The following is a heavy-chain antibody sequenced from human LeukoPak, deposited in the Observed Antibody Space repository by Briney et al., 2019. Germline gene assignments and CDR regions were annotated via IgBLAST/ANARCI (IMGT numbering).Heavy chain of an antibody. D-gene: IGHD3-9*01. CDR1: GFTFSSYG. CDR2: IRYDGSNK. V-gene: IGHV3-30*02. CDR3: AKDTSYYDILTGYYHFDY. J-gene: IGHJ4*02. Sequence: GGSLRLSCAASGFTFSSYGMHWVRQAPGKGLEWVAFIRYDGSNKYYADSVKGRFTISRDNSKNTLYLQMNSLRAEDTAVYYCAKDTSYYDILTGYYHFDYWGQGTLVTVSS.